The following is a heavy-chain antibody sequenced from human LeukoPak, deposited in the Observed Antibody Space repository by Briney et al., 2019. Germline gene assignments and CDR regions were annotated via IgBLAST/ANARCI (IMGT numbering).Heavy chain of an antibody. CDR2: ISSNGGST. J-gene: IGHJ4*02. CDR1: GFTFSSYA. D-gene: IGHD3-3*01. V-gene: IGHV3-64*01. CDR3: ARASDFWSGYFFDY. Sequence: GGSLRLSCAASGFTFSSYAMHWVRQAPGKGLEYVSAISSNGGSTYYANSVKGRLTISRDNSKNTLYLQMGSLRAEDMAVYYCARASDFWSGYFFDYWGQGTLVTVSS.